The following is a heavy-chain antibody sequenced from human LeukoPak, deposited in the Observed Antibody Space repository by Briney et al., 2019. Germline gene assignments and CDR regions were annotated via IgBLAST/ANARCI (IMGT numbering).Heavy chain of an antibody. J-gene: IGHJ4*02. Sequence: GASVKVSCKASGYIFTGYYMHWVRQAPGQGLEWMGWINPNSGGTNYAQKFQDWVTMTRDTSINTAYMELSRLRSDDTAVYYCAREVGELPGDYWGQGTLVTVSS. V-gene: IGHV1-2*04. D-gene: IGHD1-26*01. CDR1: GYIFTGYY. CDR3: AREVGELPGDY. CDR2: INPNSGGT.